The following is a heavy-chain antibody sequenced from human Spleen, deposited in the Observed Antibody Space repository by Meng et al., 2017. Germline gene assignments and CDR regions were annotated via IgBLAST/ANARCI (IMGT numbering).Heavy chain of an antibody. D-gene: IGHD3-9*01. CDR2: ISGSGVST. J-gene: IGHJ3*02. CDR3: AKDRHAIFGAFDM. V-gene: IGHV3-23*01. Sequence: GGSLRLSCAASGFTFSTYAMSWVRQAPGKGLQWVSAISGSGVSTYYADSVKGRFTISRDNSRNTLSLQMNSLRAEDTAVYYCAKDRHAIFGAFDMWGQGTMVTVSS. CDR1: GFTFSTYA.